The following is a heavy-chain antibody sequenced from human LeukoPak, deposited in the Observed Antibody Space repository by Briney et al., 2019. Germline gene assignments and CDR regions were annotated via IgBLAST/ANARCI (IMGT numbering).Heavy chain of an antibody. Sequence: SETLSLTCTVSGGSISSGSYYWSWIRQPAGKGLEWIGRIYTSGSTNYNPSLKSRVTISVDTSKNQFSLKLSSVTAADTAEYYCARAGATVTRDAFDIWGQGTMVTVSS. J-gene: IGHJ3*02. V-gene: IGHV4-61*02. CDR2: IYTSGST. D-gene: IGHD4-17*01. CDR3: ARAGATVTRDAFDI. CDR1: GGSISSGSYY.